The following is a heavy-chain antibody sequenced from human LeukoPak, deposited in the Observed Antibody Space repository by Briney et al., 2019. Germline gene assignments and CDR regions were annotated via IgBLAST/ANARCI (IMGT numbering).Heavy chain of an antibody. Sequence: PSQTLSLTCTVSGGSISSGGYYWSWIRQPPGKGLEWIGYIYHSGSTYYNPSLKSRVTISVDRSKNQFSLKLSSVTAADTAVYYCARDLKQLVDAFDIWGQGTMVTVSS. CDR2: IYHSGST. V-gene: IGHV4-30-2*01. D-gene: IGHD6-6*01. CDR3: ARDLKQLVDAFDI. J-gene: IGHJ3*02. CDR1: GGSISSGGYY.